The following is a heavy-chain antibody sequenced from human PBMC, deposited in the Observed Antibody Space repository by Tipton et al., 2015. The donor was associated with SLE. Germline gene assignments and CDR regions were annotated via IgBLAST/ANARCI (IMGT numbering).Heavy chain of an antibody. Sequence: LRLSCAVYGGSFSDYYWSWIRQPPGKGLEWIGEINHSGSTNYNPSLKSRVTISVDTSKNQFSLKLSSVTAADTAVYYCARGGLTYGYYYYMDVWGKVTTVTVSS. CDR3: ARGGLTYGYYYYMDV. V-gene: IGHV4-34*01. CDR2: INHSGST. D-gene: IGHD2-21*02. CDR1: GGSFSDYY. J-gene: IGHJ6*03.